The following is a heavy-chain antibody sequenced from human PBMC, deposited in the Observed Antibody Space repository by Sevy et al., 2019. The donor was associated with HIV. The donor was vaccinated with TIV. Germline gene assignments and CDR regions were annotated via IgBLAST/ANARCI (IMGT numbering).Heavy chain of an antibody. D-gene: IGHD6-19*01. CDR2: ISPYNGNT. J-gene: IGHJ4*02. V-gene: IGHV1-18*01. Sequence: ASVKVSCKTSGYTFTNYGITWVRQAPGQGLEWMGWISPYNGNTNYAQKLQGRDTMTTDTSTNTAYMEVRTLKSDDTAVYYCARTPKWMAFHYFDYWGQGTLVTVSS. CDR1: GYTFTNYG. CDR3: ARTPKWMAFHYFDY.